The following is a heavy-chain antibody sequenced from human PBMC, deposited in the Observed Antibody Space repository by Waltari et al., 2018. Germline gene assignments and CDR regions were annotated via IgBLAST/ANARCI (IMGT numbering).Heavy chain of an antibody. CDR1: GGTFSSYA. J-gene: IGHJ4*02. V-gene: IGHV1-69*10. CDR2: IIPILGIA. CDR3: ARDLGGHYDYSYYFDY. Sequence: QVQLVQSGAEVKKPGSSVKVSCKASGGTFSSYAISWVRQAPGQGLEWMGGIIPILGIANYAQKFQGRVTITADKSTSTAYMELSSLRSEDTAVYYCARDLGGHYDYSYYFDYWGQGTLVTVSS. D-gene: IGHD3-3*01.